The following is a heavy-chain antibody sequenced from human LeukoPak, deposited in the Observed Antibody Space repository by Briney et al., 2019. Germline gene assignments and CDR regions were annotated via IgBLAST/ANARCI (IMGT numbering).Heavy chain of an antibody. Sequence: SVKVSCKASGGTFSSYAISWVRQAPGQGLEWMGRIIPILGIANYAQKFQGRVTITADKSTSTAYMELSSLRSEDTAVYYCARNTKYSSSWHYYYYMDVWGKGTTVTVSS. V-gene: IGHV1-69*04. CDR2: IIPILGIA. CDR3: ARNTKYSSSWHYYYYMDV. J-gene: IGHJ6*03. CDR1: GGTFSSYA. D-gene: IGHD6-13*01.